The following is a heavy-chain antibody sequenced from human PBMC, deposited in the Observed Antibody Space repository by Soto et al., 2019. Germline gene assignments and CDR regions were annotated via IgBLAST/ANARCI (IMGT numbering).Heavy chain of an antibody. D-gene: IGHD2-21*01. J-gene: IGHJ6*02. V-gene: IGHV3-23*01. Sequence: GGSLRLFCAGSGFIFSSYAMTWLPQPPGEGLEGVSAISASGDNTYYADAVKGRFTISRDNSKNTLYLQVNSLRVEDTAIYYCAKIAGVSYYYYYGLDVWGQGTTVTVSS. CDR2: ISASGDNT. CDR3: AKIAGVSYYYYYGLDV. CDR1: GFIFSSYA.